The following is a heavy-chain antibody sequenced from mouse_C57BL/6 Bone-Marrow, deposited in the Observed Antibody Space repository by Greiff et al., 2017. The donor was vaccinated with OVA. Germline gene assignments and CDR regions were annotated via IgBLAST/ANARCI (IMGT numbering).Heavy chain of an antibody. CDR1: GYTFTSYW. V-gene: IGHV1-59*01. D-gene: IGHD2-5*01. J-gene: IGHJ4*01. Sequence: VQLQQPGAELVRPGTSVKLSCKASGYTFTSYWMHWVKQRPGQGLEWIGVIDPSDSYTNYNQKFKGKATLTVDTSSSTAYMQLSSLTSEDTAVYYGARWGYSNYDYAMDYWGQGTSVTVSS. CDR2: IDPSDSYT. CDR3: ARWGYSNYDYAMDY.